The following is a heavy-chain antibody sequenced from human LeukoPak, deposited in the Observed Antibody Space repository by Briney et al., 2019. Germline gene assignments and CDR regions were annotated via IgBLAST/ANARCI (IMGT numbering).Heavy chain of an antibody. CDR1: GFTFSDYY. CDR2: ISSSSSYT. Sequence: GGSLRLSCAASGFTFSDYYMSWIRQAPGKGLEWVSYISSSSSYTNYADSVKGRFTISRDNAKNSLYLQMNSLRAEDTAVYYCARGGFNSGYDSAFDYWGQGTLVTVSS. D-gene: IGHD5-12*01. J-gene: IGHJ4*02. V-gene: IGHV3-11*05. CDR3: ARGGFNSGYDSAFDY.